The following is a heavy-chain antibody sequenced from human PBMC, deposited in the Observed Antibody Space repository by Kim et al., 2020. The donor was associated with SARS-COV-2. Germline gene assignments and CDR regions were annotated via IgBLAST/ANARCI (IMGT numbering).Heavy chain of an antibody. V-gene: IGHV3-7*03. CDR2: IKQDGSER. Sequence: GGSLRLSCAASGFTFSNYWMSWVRQAPGKGLEWVTNIKQDGSERHYVDSLKGRFTISRDNAKNSLFLQMNSLRAEDTAVYYCARLGDNSGYYDYWGQGTLVTVSS. D-gene: IGHD3-22*01. CDR1: GFTFSNYW. CDR3: ARLGDNSGYYDY. J-gene: IGHJ4*02.